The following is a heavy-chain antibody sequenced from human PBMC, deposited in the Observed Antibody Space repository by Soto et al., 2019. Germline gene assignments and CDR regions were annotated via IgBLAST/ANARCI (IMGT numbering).Heavy chain of an antibody. Sequence: QVPLVQSGAEVKKPGASVKVSCKASGYTFTSYGISWVRQAPGQGLEWMGWISAYNGNTNYAQKLQGRVTMTTDTSTSTAYMELRSLRSDDTAVYYCAREDNYYDSSGYHFDYWGQGTLVTVSS. D-gene: IGHD3-22*01. CDR3: AREDNYYDSSGYHFDY. CDR2: ISAYNGNT. J-gene: IGHJ4*02. CDR1: GYTFTSYG. V-gene: IGHV1-18*04.